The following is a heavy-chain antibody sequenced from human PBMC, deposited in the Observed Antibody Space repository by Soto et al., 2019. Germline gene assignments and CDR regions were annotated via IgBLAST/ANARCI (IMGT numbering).Heavy chain of an antibody. J-gene: IGHJ6*02. V-gene: IGHV3-23*01. CDR2: ISGSGGST. CDR3: AKDSELTLGPDTAMAAYYYYGMDV. CDR1: GFTFSSYA. D-gene: IGHD5-18*01. Sequence: EVQLLESGGGLVQPGGSLRLSCAASGFTFSSYAMSWVRQAPGKGLEWVSAISGSGGSTYYADSVKGRFTISRDNSKNTLYLQMNSLRAEDTAVYYCAKDSELTLGPDTAMAAYYYYGMDVWGQGTTVTVSS.